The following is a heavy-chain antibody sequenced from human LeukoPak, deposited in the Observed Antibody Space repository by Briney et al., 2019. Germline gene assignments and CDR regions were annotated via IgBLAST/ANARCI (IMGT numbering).Heavy chain of an antibody. CDR3: AKGGHDFNPFYW. CDR2: ITGGGGDP. Sequence: GGSVSLFCAAPGFTFRTYAAGWVRHPAGGGREWLSSITGGGGDPFYADSVKGRFTISRDNSKNTLFLKLDSLRAEDSAVYYCAKGGHDFNPFYWWGQGTLVTVSS. CDR1: GFTFRTYA. J-gene: IGHJ4*02. V-gene: IGHV3-23*01. D-gene: IGHD2-21*02.